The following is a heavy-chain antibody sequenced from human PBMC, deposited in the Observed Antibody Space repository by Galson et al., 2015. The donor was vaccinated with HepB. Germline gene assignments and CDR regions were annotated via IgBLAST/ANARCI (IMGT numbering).Heavy chain of an antibody. CDR1: GFTFSSYA. J-gene: IGHJ4*02. CDR2: ISGSGGST. Sequence: SLRLSCAASGFTFSSYALSWVRQAPGKGLEWVSGISGSGGSTKYADSVKGRFTISRDNSKNTLYLQMNSLRAEDTAVYYCASPVGVDYWGQGTLVTVSS. CDR3: ASPVGVDY. V-gene: IGHV3-23*01. D-gene: IGHD1-26*01.